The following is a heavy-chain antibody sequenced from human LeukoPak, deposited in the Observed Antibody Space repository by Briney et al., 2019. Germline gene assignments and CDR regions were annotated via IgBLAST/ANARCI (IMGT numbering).Heavy chain of an antibody. D-gene: IGHD6-19*01. J-gene: IGHJ1*01. Sequence: LAGGSLRLSCRASGFTFGDYAMSWVRQAPGKGLEWVGFIRSKAYGGTTEYAASVKGRFTISRDDSISIAYLQMNSLKTEDTAVYYCTRAPLGKGGSGWYPEYFQHWGQGTLVTVSS. CDR3: TRAPLGKGGSGWYPEYFQH. CDR2: IRSKAYGGTT. V-gene: IGHV3-49*04. CDR1: GFTFGDYA.